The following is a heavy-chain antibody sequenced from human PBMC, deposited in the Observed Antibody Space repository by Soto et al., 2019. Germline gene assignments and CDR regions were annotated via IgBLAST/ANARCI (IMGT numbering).Heavy chain of an antibody. Sequence: VESGGGVVQPGRSLRLSCAASEFTFSNYGMHWVRQAPGKGLEWVAVILNDGSNRYHADSVKDRFTISRDNSKNTLYLQMNSLRAEDTAVYYCARDDEYSGNGMDVWGQGTTVTVS. CDR2: ILNDGSNR. V-gene: IGHV3-33*01. D-gene: IGHD3-10*01. J-gene: IGHJ6*02. CDR3: ARDDEYSGNGMDV. CDR1: EFTFSNYG.